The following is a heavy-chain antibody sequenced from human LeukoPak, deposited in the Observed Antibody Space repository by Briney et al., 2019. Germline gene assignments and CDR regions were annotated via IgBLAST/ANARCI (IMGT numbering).Heavy chain of an antibody. Sequence: GGSLRLSCAASGFTVSTYYITWVRQAPGKGLECVSVIYSGGSTYYADSVKGRFTVSRDNSKNTLYLQMNSLRAEDTAMYYCARGLGYCTSTTCLLPFDYWGQVTPVTVSS. J-gene: IGHJ4*02. CDR2: IYSGGST. CDR1: GFTVSTYY. CDR3: ARGLGYCTSTTCLLPFDY. V-gene: IGHV3-53*01. D-gene: IGHD2-2*01.